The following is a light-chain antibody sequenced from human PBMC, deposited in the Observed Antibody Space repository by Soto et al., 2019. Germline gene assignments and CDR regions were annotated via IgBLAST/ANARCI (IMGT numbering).Light chain of an antibody. J-gene: IGKJ1*01. Sequence: QMTQSPSALSASVGDRVTITCRASQSISSWLAWYQQKPGKAPKLLIYDASSLESGVPSRFSGSGSGTEFTLTISSLQSDDFATYYYQQYNSYSGTFGQGTKVDIK. CDR1: QSISSW. CDR2: DAS. V-gene: IGKV1-5*01. CDR3: QQYNSYSGT.